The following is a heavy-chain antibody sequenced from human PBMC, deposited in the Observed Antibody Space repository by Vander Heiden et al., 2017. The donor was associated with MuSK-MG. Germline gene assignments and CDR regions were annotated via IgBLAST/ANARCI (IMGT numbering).Heavy chain of an antibody. CDR2: ISGYKGKT. J-gene: IGHJ5*02. CDR1: RDSFTSSG. Sequence: QVQLVQSGAEVKKPGASVKVSCKASRDSFTSSGISWVRQAPGQGLEWMGWISGYKGKTKYAQKVQGRVTVTTDTSTSTAYMELRSLRSDDTAVYYCARDQGYANWFDPWGQGTLVTVSS. V-gene: IGHV1-18*04. CDR3: ARDQGYANWFDP. D-gene: IGHD5-12*01.